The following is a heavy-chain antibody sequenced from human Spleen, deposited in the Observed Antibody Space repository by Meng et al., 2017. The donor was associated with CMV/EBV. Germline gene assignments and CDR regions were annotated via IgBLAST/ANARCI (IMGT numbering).Heavy chain of an antibody. CDR1: GYTFTSYG. CDR3: ARDSRDCSSASCYSWPYSYYYGMDV. CDR2: ISAYNGNT. Sequence: ASVKVSCKASGYTFTSYGISWVRQAPGQGLEWMGWISAYNGNTNYAQNFQGRVTITTDESTSTVYMELSSLRSDDTAVFYCARDSRDCSSASCYSWPYSYYYGMDVWGQGTTVTVSS. D-gene: IGHD2-2*02. J-gene: IGHJ6*02. V-gene: IGHV1-18*01.